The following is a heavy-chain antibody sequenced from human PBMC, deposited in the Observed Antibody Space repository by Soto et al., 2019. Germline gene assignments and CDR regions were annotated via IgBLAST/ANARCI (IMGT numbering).Heavy chain of an antibody. CDR1: GYTFTSYD. Sequence: VKSGAEVKKPGASVKVSCKASGYTFTSYDINWVRQATGQGLEWMGWMNPNSGNTGYAQKFQGRVTMTRNTSISTAYMELSSLRFEDTAVYYCARERSSGWYVDYWGQGTLVTVSS. CDR3: ARERSSGWYVDY. CDR2: MNPNSGNT. V-gene: IGHV1-8*01. J-gene: IGHJ4*02. D-gene: IGHD6-19*01.